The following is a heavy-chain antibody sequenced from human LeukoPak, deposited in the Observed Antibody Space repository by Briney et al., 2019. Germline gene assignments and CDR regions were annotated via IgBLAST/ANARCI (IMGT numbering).Heavy chain of an antibody. V-gene: IGHV3-64*01. J-gene: IGHJ4*02. CDR3: ARAEASGSYDY. CDR2: ISSNGDRT. D-gene: IGHD3-10*01. CDR1: GCIFSSSA. Sequence: GGSLRLACAASGCIFSSSAMHWVRQAPGKGLEYVSAISSNGDRTYYANSVKGRFTISRDNSKNTLYLQMGSLRAEDMAVYFCARAEASGSYDYWGQGTLVTVSS.